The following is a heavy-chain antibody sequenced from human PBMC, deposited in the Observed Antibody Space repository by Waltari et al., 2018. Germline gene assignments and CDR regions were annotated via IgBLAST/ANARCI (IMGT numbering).Heavy chain of an antibody. V-gene: IGHV3-7*01. Sequence: EVQLLESGGGLVQPGGSLRLSCAASGFSFSGSWMTWVRQAPGKGLEWVAEINPDGSGEYYVDSVNGRFTISRDNTKNSLYLQMNSLRPDDTAVYFCASDPAFGAFDFWGQGTVVTVSS. CDR2: INPDGSGE. CDR1: GFSFSGSW. CDR3: ASDPAFGAFDF. J-gene: IGHJ3*01. D-gene: IGHD3-10*01.